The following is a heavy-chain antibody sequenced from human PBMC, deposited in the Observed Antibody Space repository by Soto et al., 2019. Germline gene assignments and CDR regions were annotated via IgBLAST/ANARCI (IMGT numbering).Heavy chain of an antibody. J-gene: IGHJ4*02. Sequence: GGSLRLSCAASGFKFSNYAMSWVRQAPGKGLEWVSLISATGGGTYYADSVKGRSTISRDNSHNTLYLQVHSLTAEDTAVYYCAKDRRAGGNSAFYFDFWGQGXQVTVYS. CDR2: ISATGGGT. CDR1: GFKFSNYA. D-gene: IGHD3-16*01. V-gene: IGHV3-23*01. CDR3: AKDRRAGGNSAFYFDF.